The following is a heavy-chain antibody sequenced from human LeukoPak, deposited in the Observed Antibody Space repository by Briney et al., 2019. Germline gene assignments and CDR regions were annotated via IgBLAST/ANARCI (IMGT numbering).Heavy chain of an antibody. CDR3: AKDPRAMGRYFFDD. D-gene: IGHD3-16*01. V-gene: IGHV3-23*01. CDR2: ISSSGDAT. J-gene: IGHJ4*01. Sequence: GGSLRLSCVGSEFTFSDYAMSWVRQRPGEGPEWVAMISSSGDATDYAESVKDRLSISRDNAKKTLYLQITRPRADDTAIYYCAKDPRAMGRYFFDDWGQGSLVTVS. CDR1: EFTFSDYA.